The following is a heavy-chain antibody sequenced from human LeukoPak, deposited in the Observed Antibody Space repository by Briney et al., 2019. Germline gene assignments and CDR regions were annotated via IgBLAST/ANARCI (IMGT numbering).Heavy chain of an antibody. CDR1: GGSISSSSYY. CDR3: ARGSGTVVRGVIAKRYNWFDP. D-gene: IGHD3-10*01. V-gene: IGHV4-39*07. Sequence: PSETLSLACTVSGGSISSSSYYWDWIRQPPGKGLEWIGEINHSGSTNYNPSLKSRVTISVDTSKNQFSLKLSSVTAADTAVYYCARGSGTVVRGVIAKRYNWFDPWGQGTLVTVSS. J-gene: IGHJ5*02. CDR2: INHSGST.